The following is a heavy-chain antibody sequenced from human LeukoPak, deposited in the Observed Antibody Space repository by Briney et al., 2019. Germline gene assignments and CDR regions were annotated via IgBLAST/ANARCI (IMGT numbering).Heavy chain of an antibody. D-gene: IGHD3-9*01. CDR3: ARASSKQLAGYLPDGFDI. V-gene: IGHV3-21*01. CDR1: GXTFSRNG. Sequence: GRSLRLSCAASGXTFSRNGMHWVRQAPGKGLEWVSSISSSGTYVYYADSVKGRFTISRDNAKNSLSLQMNSLRADDAAVYYCARASSKQLAGYLPDGFDIWGQGTMVTVSS. CDR2: ISSSGTYV. J-gene: IGHJ3*02.